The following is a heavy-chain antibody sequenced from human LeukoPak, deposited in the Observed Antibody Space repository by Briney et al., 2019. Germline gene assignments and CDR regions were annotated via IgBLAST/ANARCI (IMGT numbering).Heavy chain of an antibody. CDR2: IYYTGST. CDR1: GASISDYY. Sequence: SETLSLTCTVSGASISDYYWMWIRQPPGKGLEWIGYIYYTGSTNSNPSLKSRVVMSVDMSKNQFSLSLTSVSAADSALYYCAGAYGDTYYDFWGQGTLVGVSS. J-gene: IGHJ4*02. D-gene: IGHD4/OR15-4a*01. V-gene: IGHV4-59*01. CDR3: AGAYGDTYYDF.